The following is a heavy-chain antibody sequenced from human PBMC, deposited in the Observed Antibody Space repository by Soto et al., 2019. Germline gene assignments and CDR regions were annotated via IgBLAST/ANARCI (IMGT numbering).Heavy chain of an antibody. CDR3: VGDQSMAQFDY. CDR1: GYTLTNYG. V-gene: IGHV1-18*01. Sequence: ASVKVSCKDSGYTLTNYGMSWVRQPPGQGLEWMGWINAYNGNTKYAQKLQGRVTMTTDTSTSTAYMELRSLRSDDTAVYDCVGDQSMAQFDYWGQGTLVTVSS. J-gene: IGHJ4*02. CDR2: INAYNGNT. D-gene: IGHD3-10*01.